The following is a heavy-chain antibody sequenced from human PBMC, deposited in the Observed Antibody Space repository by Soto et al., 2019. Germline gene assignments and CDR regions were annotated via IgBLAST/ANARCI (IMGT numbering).Heavy chain of an antibody. D-gene: IGHD4-17*01. CDR3: ARDTAPSDV. CDR2: IYYSGST. J-gene: IGHJ6*02. Sequence: PSETLSLTCAVSGGSISSGGYSWSWIRQPPGKGLEWIGYIYYSGSTNYNPSLKSRVTISVDTSKNQFSLKLSSVTAADTAVYYCARDTAPSDVWGQGTTVTVSS. V-gene: IGHV4-61*08. CDR1: GGSISSGGYS.